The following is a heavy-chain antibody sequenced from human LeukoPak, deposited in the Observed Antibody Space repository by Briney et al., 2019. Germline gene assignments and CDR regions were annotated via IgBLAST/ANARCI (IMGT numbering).Heavy chain of an antibody. J-gene: IGHJ4*02. CDR2: IKPNSGST. V-gene: IGHV1-46*01. D-gene: IGHD3-22*01. Sequence: ASVKVSCKASGYTFTNYYVHWVRQAPGQGLEYMGIIKPNSGSTTYAQKFQGRVTMTRDTSTSTVHMELSSLRSEDTAVYYCVREQRKNDYDISGYYFDYWGQGTLVTVSS. CDR3: VREQRKNDYDISGYYFDY. CDR1: GYTFTNYY.